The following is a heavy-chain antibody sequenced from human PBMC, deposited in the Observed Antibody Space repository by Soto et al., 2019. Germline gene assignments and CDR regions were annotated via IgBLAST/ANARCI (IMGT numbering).Heavy chain of an antibody. D-gene: IGHD1-26*01. Sequence: LRLSCAASGFTFSSYAMSWVRQAPGKGLEWVSAISGSGGSTYYADSVNGRFTISRDNSKNTLYLQMNSLRAEDTAVYYCSKDILGGWELPNDAFDIWGQGTMVTVSS. J-gene: IGHJ3*02. CDR2: ISGSGGST. CDR1: GFTFSSYA. CDR3: SKDILGGWELPNDAFDI. V-gene: IGHV3-23*01.